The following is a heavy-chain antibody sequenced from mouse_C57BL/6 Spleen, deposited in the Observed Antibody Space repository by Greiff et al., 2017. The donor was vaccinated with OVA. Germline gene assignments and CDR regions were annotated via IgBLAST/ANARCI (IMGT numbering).Heavy chain of an antibody. D-gene: IGHD1-1*01. V-gene: IGHV5-17*01. Sequence: EVQGVESGGGLVKPGGSLKLSCAASGFTFSDYGMHWVRQAPEKGLEWVAYISSGSSTIYYADTVKGRFTISRDNAKNTLFLQMTSLRSEDTAMYYCASLTTVVAKGFAYWGQGTLVTVSA. CDR3: ASLTTVVAKGFAY. CDR1: GFTFSDYG. CDR2: ISSGSSTI. J-gene: IGHJ3*01.